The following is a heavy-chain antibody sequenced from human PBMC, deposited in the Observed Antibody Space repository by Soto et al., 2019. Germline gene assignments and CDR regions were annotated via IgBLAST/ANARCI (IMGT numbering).Heavy chain of an antibody. CDR1: GYSISSGNW. CDR3: ARSLTSTLYAFDI. V-gene: IGHV4-28*01. CDR2: IYYSGRT. D-gene: IGHD3-16*01. J-gene: IGHJ3*02. Sequence: QVQLQASGPGLVKPSDTLSLTCAVSGYSISSGNWWGWIRQPPGKGLEWIGYIYYSGRTYYNPSLKRRVTLSVDTSKNQFSLKLSSVTAVDTAVYYCARSLTSTLYAFDIWGQGTMVTVSS.